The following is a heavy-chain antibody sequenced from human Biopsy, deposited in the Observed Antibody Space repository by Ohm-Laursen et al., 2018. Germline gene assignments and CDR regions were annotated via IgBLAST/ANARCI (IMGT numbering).Heavy chain of an antibody. J-gene: IGHJ4*02. CDR2: ISYTGST. Sequence: SETLSLTCAVFGKTFSDYQWSWIRQPPGKGLEWIGSISYTGSTHDNPSLTSRVTISVDTSKNQFSLKLYSLTAADTAVYYCARHGVYGDLRMDYWGQGTLATVSS. D-gene: IGHD4-17*01. CDR3: ARHGVYGDLRMDY. CDR1: GKTFSDYQ. V-gene: IGHV4-34*01.